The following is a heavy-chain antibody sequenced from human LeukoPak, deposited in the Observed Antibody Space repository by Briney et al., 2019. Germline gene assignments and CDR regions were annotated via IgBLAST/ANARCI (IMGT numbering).Heavy chain of an antibody. CDR1: GFTFSSYA. J-gene: IGHJ4*02. CDR2: ISYDGSNK. CDR3: ARVYGSELYYFDY. Sequence: GGSLRLSCAASGFTFSSYAMHWVRQAPGKELEWVAVISYDGSNKYYADSVKGRFTISRDNSKNTLYLQMNSLRAEDTAVYYCARVYGSELYYFDYWGQGTLVTVSS. D-gene: IGHD2-15*01. V-gene: IGHV3-30-3*01.